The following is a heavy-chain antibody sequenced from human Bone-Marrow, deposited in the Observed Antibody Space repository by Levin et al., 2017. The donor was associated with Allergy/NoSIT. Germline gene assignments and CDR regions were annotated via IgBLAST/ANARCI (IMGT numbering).Heavy chain of an antibody. V-gene: IGHV3-7*01. J-gene: IGHJ3*02. CDR1: EFTFSTYW. Sequence: QPGGSLRLSCAASEFTFSTYWMSWARQAPGKGLEWVANIKQDGSEKYYLDSVKGRFTISRDNAKNSLYLQMNSLRVEDTAIYYCARPGRSKTSPGAYDIWGQGTKVTVSA. D-gene: IGHD2-2*01. CDR2: IKQDGSEK. CDR3: ARPGRSKTSPGAYDI.